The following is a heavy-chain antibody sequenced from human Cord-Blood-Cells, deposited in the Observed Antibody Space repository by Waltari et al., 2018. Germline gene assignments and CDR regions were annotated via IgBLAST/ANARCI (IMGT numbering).Heavy chain of an antibody. CDR1: GGSVSSGSYY. Sequence: QVQLQESGPGLVKPSETLSLTCTVSGGSVSSGSYYWSWIRQPPGQGLEWIGYIYYSGSTNYNPSLKSRVTISVDTSKTQFSLKLSSVTAADTAVYYCASALAMEANAFDIWGQGTMVTVSS. CDR2: IYYSGST. CDR3: ASALAMEANAFDI. D-gene: IGHD5-18*01. V-gene: IGHV4-61*01. J-gene: IGHJ3*02.